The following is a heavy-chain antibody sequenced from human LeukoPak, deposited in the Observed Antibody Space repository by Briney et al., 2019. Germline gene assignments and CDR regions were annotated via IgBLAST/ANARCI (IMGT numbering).Heavy chain of an antibody. CDR1: GFTFSSYA. Sequence: GRSLRLSRAASGFTFSSYAMHWVRQAPGKGLEWVAVISYDGSNKYYADSVKGRFTISRDNSKNTLYLQMNSLRAEDTAVYYCARDPQGGSSPRFDYWGQGTLVTVSS. V-gene: IGHV3-30*01. CDR3: ARDPQGGSSPRFDY. J-gene: IGHJ4*02. CDR2: ISYDGSNK. D-gene: IGHD6-6*01.